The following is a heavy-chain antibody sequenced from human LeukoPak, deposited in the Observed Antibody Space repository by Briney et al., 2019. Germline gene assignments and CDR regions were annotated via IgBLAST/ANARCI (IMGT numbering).Heavy chain of an antibody. V-gene: IGHV1-24*01. CDR1: GYSLSELS. J-gene: IGHJ4*02. CDR2: FAPENGET. D-gene: IGHD6-19*01. CDR3: VVTRVAGLFDF. Sequence: ASVKVSCKVSGYSLSELSMHWVRQSPGKGLEWMGGFAPENGETISAQKFQGRVTLTEDTSTDTTYMEMGSLKSEDTAVYYCVVTRVAGLFDFWGQGTLVTVSS.